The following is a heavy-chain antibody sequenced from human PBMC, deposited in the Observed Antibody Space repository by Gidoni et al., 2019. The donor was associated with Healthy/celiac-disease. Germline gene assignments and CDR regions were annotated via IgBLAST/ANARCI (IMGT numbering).Heavy chain of an antibody. Sequence: QLQLQESGPGLVKPSETLPLTCTVPGGSISSSSYYWGWIRQPPGKGLEWIGSIYYSGSTSYNPSLKSRVTISVDTSKNQFSLKLSSVTAADTAVYYCARHRSRDYFQHWGQGTLVTVSS. CDR2: IYYSGST. J-gene: IGHJ1*01. CDR3: ARHRSRDYFQH. CDR1: GGSISSSSYY. V-gene: IGHV4-39*01.